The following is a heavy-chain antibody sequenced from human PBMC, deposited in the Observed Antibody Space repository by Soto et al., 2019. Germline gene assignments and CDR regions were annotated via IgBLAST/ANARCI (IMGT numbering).Heavy chain of an antibody. CDR1: GGSFSGYY. CDR2: INHSGST. Sequence: QVQVQQWGAGLLKPSETLSLTCAVYGGSFSGYYWSWIRQPPGKGLEWIGEINHSGSTNYNPSLKLRVTLSVDTSKNHFSLKLSSVTAADTAVYYCAREGRASGYDSDAFDIWGQGTMVTVSS. CDR3: AREGRASGYDSDAFDI. D-gene: IGHD5-12*01. V-gene: IGHV4-34*01. J-gene: IGHJ3*02.